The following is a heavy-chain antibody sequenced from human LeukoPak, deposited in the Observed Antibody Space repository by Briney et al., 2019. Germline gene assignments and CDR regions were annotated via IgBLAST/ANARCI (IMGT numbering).Heavy chain of an antibody. Sequence: ASVKVSCKASGYTFTGYYIHWVRQAPGQGLEWMGWINPNSGGTNYAPTFQGRVTMTRDTSISTAYMELRRLTSDDTTIYYCATTLHIVVVTWHAFDIWGQGTMVTVSS. CDR2: INPNSGGT. CDR3: ATTLHIVVVTWHAFDI. V-gene: IGHV1-2*02. CDR1: GYTFTGYY. D-gene: IGHD2-21*02. J-gene: IGHJ3*02.